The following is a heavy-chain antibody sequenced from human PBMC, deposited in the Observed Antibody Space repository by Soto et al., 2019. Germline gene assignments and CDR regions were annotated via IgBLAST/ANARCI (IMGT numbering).Heavy chain of an antibody. CDR3: VGGQYYFDY. CDR2: ISYDGSNK. J-gene: IGHJ4*02. D-gene: IGHD3-10*01. Sequence: QVQLVESGGGVVQPGRSLRLSCAASGFPFTTYGMHWVREGPGKGLDWVAAISYDGSNKFYADSVKGRFTISRDNSKNTLYLQMNSLRTEDTALYYCVGGQYYFDYRGQGTLVIVSS. V-gene: IGHV3-30*03. CDR1: GFPFTTYG.